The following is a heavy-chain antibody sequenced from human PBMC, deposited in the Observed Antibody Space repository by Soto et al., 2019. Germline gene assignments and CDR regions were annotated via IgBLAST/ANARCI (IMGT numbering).Heavy chain of an antibody. Sequence: EVQLVESGGGLVQPGGSLRLSCAASGFTVSSNYMSWVRQAPGKGLEGVSVVYIGGNTYYAGSVEDRFTISRDNFQNMLYLQMNSLRAEDTAVYYCAGSVGGGFDYWGQGTLVTVSS. CDR1: GFTVSSNY. D-gene: IGHD3-16*01. V-gene: IGHV3-66*01. CDR2: VYIGGNT. J-gene: IGHJ4*02. CDR3: AGSVGGGFDY.